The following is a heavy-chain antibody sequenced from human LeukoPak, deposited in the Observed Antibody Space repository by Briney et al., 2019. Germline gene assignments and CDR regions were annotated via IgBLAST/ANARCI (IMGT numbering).Heavy chain of an antibody. V-gene: IGHV3-7*01. CDR2: IKQDGSEK. J-gene: IGHJ4*02. D-gene: IGHD2-15*01. CDR1: GLTISGYW. Sequence: GGSLRLSCAASGLTISGYWMSWVRQAPGKGLEWVANIKQDGSEKYYVDSVKGRFTISRDNAKNSLYLQMNSLRAEDTAVYYCASVVVVAVRCDYWGQGTLVTVSS. CDR3: ASVVVVAVRCDY.